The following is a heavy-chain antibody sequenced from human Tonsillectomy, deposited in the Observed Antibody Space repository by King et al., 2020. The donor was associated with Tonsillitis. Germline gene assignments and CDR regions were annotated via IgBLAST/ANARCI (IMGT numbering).Heavy chain of an antibody. CDR3: TRSLQYPTGLSYYYAMDV. CDR1: GGSIDRSSDW. CDR2: IYYSGVT. D-gene: IGHD4-11*01. V-gene: IGHV4-39*07. Sequence: LQLQESGPGLVKPLETLSLTCTVSGGSIDRSSDWWGWIRQPPGKGLEWIGNIYYSGVTHYNPSLKSRVTISVDTSENQFSLKLTSVSAADTAIYYCTRSLQYPTGLSYYYAMDVWGQGTTVTASS. J-gene: IGHJ6*02.